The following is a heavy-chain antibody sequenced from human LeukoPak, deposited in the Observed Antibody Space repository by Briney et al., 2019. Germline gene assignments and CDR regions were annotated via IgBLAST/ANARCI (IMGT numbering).Heavy chain of an antibody. V-gene: IGHV3-21*01. J-gene: IGHJ4*02. CDR2: ISSSSSYI. CDR1: GGSFSGYL. Sequence: ETLSLTCGVYGGSFSGYLWNWVRQAPGKGLEWVSSISSSSSYIYYADSVKGRFTISRDNAKNSLYLQMNSLRAEDTAVYYCASSSGWFDYWGQGTLVTVSS. CDR3: ASSSGWFDY. D-gene: IGHD6-19*01.